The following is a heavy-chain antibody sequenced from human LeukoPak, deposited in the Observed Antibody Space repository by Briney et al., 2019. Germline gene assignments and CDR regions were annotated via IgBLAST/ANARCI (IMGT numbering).Heavy chain of an antibody. CDR2: IYPSDFDT. V-gene: IGHV5-51*01. CDR1: GYSFTSSW. D-gene: IGHD5-18*01. Sequence: GESLKISCKGYGYSFTSSWIGWVRQMPGMGLEWMGSIYPSDFDTRYSPSFQGQVTISADKSISTAYLQWSSLKASDTAMYYCARRGRYSYGSYFDYWGQGTLVTVSS. J-gene: IGHJ4*02. CDR3: ARRGRYSYGSYFDY.